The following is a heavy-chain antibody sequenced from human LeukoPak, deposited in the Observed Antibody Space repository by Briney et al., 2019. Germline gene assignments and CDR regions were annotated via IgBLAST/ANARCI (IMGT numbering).Heavy chain of an antibody. J-gene: IGHJ4*02. CDR2: IYSGGST. Sequence: PGGSLRLSCAASGFTVSSNYMSWVRQAPGKGLEWVSVIYSGGSTYYADSVKGRFTISGDNSKNTLCLQINSLRAEDTAVYYCARWSTDFWSGYYMGYFDYWGQGTLVTVSS. CDR1: GFTVSSNY. CDR3: ARWSTDFWSGYYMGYFDY. V-gene: IGHV3-66*02. D-gene: IGHD3-3*01.